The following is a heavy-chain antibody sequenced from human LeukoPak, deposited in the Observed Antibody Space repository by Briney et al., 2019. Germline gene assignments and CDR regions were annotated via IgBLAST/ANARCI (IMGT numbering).Heavy chain of an antibody. V-gene: IGHV3-23*01. D-gene: IGHD6-13*01. CDR3: ARHGSWSFDY. CDR2: ITSGSGSNV. CDR1: GLTFSSHA. J-gene: IGHJ4*02. Sequence: GGSLRLSCAASGLTFSSHAMSWVRQAPGKGLEWVSAITSGSGSNVYYTDSLKGRFTISRDNSKNTLYLHMNSLRAEDTAVYYCARHGSWSFDYWGQGTLLTVSA.